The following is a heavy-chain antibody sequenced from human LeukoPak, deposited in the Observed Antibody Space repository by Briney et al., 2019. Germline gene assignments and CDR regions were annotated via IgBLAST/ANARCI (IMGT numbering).Heavy chain of an antibody. CDR3: ATYRQVLLPFES. V-gene: IGHV3-23*01. J-gene: IGHJ4*02. CDR2: IFPSGGEI. Sequence: GGSLRLSCAASGFTFSTFAMIWVRRPPGKGLEWVSSIFPSGGEIHYADSVRGRFTISRDNSKSALSLQMNSLRAEDTAIYYCATYRQVLLPFESWGQGTLVTVSS. D-gene: IGHD2-8*02. CDR1: GFTFSTFA.